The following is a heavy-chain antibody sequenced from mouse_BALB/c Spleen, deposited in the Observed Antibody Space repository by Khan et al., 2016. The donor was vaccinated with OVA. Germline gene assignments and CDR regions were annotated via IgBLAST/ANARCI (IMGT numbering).Heavy chain of an antibody. Sequence: EVKLQESGPELMKPGASVKISCTASGYSFTNYYIHWVKQSHGQSLEWIGYIDPFNGGTNYNQKFKGTATLTVDKSSSTAYMHLRSLTSEDSAVYYGTRLGTTGWVAYGGQGTLVTVSA. CDR1: GYSFTNYY. J-gene: IGHJ3*01. D-gene: IGHD2-12*01. CDR3: TRLGTTGWVAY. CDR2: IDPFNGGT. V-gene: IGHV1S135*01.